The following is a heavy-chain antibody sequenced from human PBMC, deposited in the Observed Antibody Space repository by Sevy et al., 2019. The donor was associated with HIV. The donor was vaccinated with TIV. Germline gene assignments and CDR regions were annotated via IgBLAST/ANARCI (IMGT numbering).Heavy chain of an antibody. V-gene: IGHV3-30*18. J-gene: IGHJ1*01. Sequence: GESLKISCAASGFIFNNYDMYWIRQAPGKGLEWVATVSYDGADKDYADIVKGRFTIYRDSSRSMLYLQMSSLRPEDTGVYFCAKDMVDCSGGTCYSGAVSPFETWGQGTLVTVSS. CDR3: AKDMVDCSGGTCYSGAVSPFET. CDR2: VSYDGADK. CDR1: GFIFNNYD. D-gene: IGHD2-15*01.